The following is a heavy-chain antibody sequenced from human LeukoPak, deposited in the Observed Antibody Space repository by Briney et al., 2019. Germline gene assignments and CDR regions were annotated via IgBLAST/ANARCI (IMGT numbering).Heavy chain of an antibody. CDR1: GYTFTSYG. CDR3: ATETVLLKSGWYVY. CDR2: FDPEDGET. V-gene: IGHV1-24*01. D-gene: IGHD6-19*01. J-gene: IGHJ4*02. Sequence: VASVKVSCKASGYTFTSYGISWVRQAPGKGLEWMGGFDPEDGETIYAQKFQGRVTMTEDTSTDTAYMELSSLRSEDTAVYYCATETVLLKSGWYVYWGQGTLVTVSS.